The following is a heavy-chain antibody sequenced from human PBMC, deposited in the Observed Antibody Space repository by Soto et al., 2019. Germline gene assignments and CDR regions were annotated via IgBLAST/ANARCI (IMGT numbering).Heavy chain of an antibody. D-gene: IGHD6-19*01. V-gene: IGHV3-23*01. J-gene: IGHJ5*02. Sequence: EVQLLESGGGLVQPGGSLRLSCAASGFTFSSYAMSWVRQAPGKGLEWVSAISGSGGSTYYADSVKGRFTISRDNSKNRLYLQMNSLRAEDTAVYYCAKGGIVVDWFDPWGQGTLVTVSS. CDR3: AKGGIVVDWFDP. CDR2: ISGSGGST. CDR1: GFTFSSYA.